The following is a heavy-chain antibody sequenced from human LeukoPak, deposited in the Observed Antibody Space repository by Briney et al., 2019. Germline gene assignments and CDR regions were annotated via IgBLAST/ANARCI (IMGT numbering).Heavy chain of an antibody. J-gene: IGHJ4*02. V-gene: IGHV3-23*01. D-gene: IGHD2-15*01. Sequence: PGGSLRLSRAASGFTFSSYAMSWVRQAPGKGLEWVSAISGSGGSTYYADSVKGRFTISRDNSKNTLYLQMNSLRAEDTAVYYCAKDGARCSGGSCYFSGAYDYWGQGTLASVSS. CDR3: AKDGARCSGGSCYFSGAYDY. CDR1: GFTFSSYA. CDR2: ISGSGGST.